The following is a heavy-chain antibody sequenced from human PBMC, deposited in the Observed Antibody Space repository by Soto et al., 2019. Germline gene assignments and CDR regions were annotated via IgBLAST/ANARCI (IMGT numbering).Heavy chain of an antibody. J-gene: IGHJ5*02. CDR1: GGSISSSSYY. V-gene: IGHV4-39*01. Sequence: PSETLSLTCAVSGGSISSSSYYWGWIRQPPGKGLERIGSIYYSGSTYYNPSLKSRVTISVDTSKNQFSLKLSSVTAADTAVYYCASPKIAFYNWFDPWGQGTLVTVSS. CDR2: IYYSGST. CDR3: ASPKIAFYNWFDP. D-gene: IGHD3-3*02.